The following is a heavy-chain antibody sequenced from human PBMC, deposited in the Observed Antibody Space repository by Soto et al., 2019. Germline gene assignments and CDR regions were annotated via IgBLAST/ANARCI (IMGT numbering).Heavy chain of an antibody. Sequence: GGSLRLSCAASGFTFGSYAMSWVRQAPGKGLEWVSVISGSDDSTYYADSVKGRFTISRDNSKNTLYLQMNSLRAEDTAVYYCAKRSSSSTFDYWGQGTLVTVSS. CDR2: ISGSDDST. CDR1: GFTFGSYA. J-gene: IGHJ4*02. D-gene: IGHD6-6*01. CDR3: AKRSSSSTFDY. V-gene: IGHV3-23*01.